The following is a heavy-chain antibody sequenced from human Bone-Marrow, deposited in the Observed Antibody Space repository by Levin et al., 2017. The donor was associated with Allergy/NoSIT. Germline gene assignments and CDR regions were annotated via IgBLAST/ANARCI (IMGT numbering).Heavy chain of an antibody. CDR2: IWYDGSNK. D-gene: IGHD1-26*01. J-gene: IGHJ4*02. Sequence: GGSLRLSCAASGLSFSDYGMHWARQAPGKGLEWVPVIWYDGSNKYYADSVKGRFTISRDNSKNTVYLQMNSLRAEDTALYYCPGGRESGTHYDVDYWGQGTLVTVSS. CDR1: GLSFSDYG. CDR3: PGGRESGTHYDVDY. V-gene: IGHV3-33*01.